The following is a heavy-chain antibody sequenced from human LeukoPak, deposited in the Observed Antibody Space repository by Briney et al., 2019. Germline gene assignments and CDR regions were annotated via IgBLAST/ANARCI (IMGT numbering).Heavy chain of an antibody. CDR3: ASGVTTSDYYYYGMDV. CDR2: IIPIFGTA. D-gene: IGHD4-17*01. CDR1: GGTFSSYA. J-gene: IGHJ6*02. V-gene: IGHV1-69*13. Sequence: SVKVSCKASGGTFSSYAISWVRQAPGQELEWMGGIIPIFGTANYAQKFQGRVTITADESTSTAYMELSSLRSEDTAVYYCASGVTTSDYYYYGMDVWGQGTTVTVSS.